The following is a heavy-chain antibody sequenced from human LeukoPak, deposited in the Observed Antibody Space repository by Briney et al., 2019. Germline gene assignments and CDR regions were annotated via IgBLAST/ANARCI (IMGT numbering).Heavy chain of an antibody. Sequence: GGSLRLSCAASGFTLSSYAMHWVRKAPGKGLEWEAVISYDGSNKHYADSVKGRFTISRDDSKSTLYLQMNSLRPEDTAVYYCARGGGVPAASYFYAMDVWGKGTTVTVSS. D-gene: IGHD2-2*01. J-gene: IGHJ6*04. V-gene: IGHV3-30*04. CDR1: GFTLSSYA. CDR3: ARGGGVPAASYFYAMDV. CDR2: ISYDGSNK.